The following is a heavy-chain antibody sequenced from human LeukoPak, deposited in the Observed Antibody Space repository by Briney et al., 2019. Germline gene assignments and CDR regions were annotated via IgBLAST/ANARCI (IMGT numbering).Heavy chain of an antibody. D-gene: IGHD3-10*01. CDR3: AREGLLRSYYFDY. CDR1: GFTFSSYG. Sequence: GRSLRLSCAASGFTFSSYGMHWVRQAPGKGLECVAVIWYDGSNKYYADSVKGRFTISRDNSKNTLYLQMNSLRAEDTAVYYCAREGLLRSYYFDYWGQGTLVTVSS. CDR2: IWYDGSNK. V-gene: IGHV3-33*01. J-gene: IGHJ4*02.